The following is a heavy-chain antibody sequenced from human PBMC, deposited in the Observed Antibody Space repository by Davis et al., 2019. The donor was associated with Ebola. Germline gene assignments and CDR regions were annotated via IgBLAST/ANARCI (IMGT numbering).Heavy chain of an antibody. CDR1: GYTFTGYY. Sequence: ASVKVSCKASGYTFTGYYMHWVRQAPGKGLEWMGWINPNSGGTNYAQKFQGWVTMTRDTSISTAYMELSRLRSDDTAVYYCARERLLYYYGSGSYSHYYYGMDVWGQGTTVTVSS. CDR2: INPNSGGT. D-gene: IGHD3-10*01. J-gene: IGHJ6*02. CDR3: ARERLLYYYGSGSYSHYYYGMDV. V-gene: IGHV1-2*04.